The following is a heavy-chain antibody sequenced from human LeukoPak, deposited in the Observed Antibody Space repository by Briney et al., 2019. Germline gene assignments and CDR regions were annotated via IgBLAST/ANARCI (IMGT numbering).Heavy chain of an antibody. CDR3: ARWPSFGVLDD. Sequence: ASVKVSCKASGYTFTSHAMNWVRQAPGQGLEWMGWINTNTGNPTYAQGFTGHFVFSLDTSVNTAYLQISSLKAEDSAVYYCARWPSFGVLDDWGRGTLVTVSS. V-gene: IGHV7-4-1*02. CDR2: INTNTGNP. D-gene: IGHD3-3*01. CDR1: GYTFTSHA. J-gene: IGHJ4*02.